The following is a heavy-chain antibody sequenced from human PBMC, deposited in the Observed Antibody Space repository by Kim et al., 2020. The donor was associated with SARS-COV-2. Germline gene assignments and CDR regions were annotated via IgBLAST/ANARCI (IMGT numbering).Heavy chain of an antibody. Sequence: KGRFTISRDNAKHSRYLQMNSLRAEDTALYYCAKDRTYCGGDCYSAWFDPWGQGTLVTVSS. V-gene: IGHV3-9*01. D-gene: IGHD2-21*02. J-gene: IGHJ5*02. CDR3: AKDRTYCGGDCYSAWFDP.